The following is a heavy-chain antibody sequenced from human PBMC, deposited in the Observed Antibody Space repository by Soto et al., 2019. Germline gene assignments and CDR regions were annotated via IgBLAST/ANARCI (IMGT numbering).Heavy chain of an antibody. CDR1: GFRFSGYG. D-gene: IGHD3-10*01. CDR3: AKDRECEHNNGLPQGS. CDR2: ISDDGSNK. Sequence: QVQLVESGGGVVQPGRSLRLSCAASGFRFSGYGMHWVRQAPGKGLEWLAAISDDGSNKYYGDSVKGRFTISRDNSKNTLYLQINSLRAEDTAVYYCAKDRECEHNNGLPQGSWGQGTQVTVSS. V-gene: IGHV3-30*18. J-gene: IGHJ5*02.